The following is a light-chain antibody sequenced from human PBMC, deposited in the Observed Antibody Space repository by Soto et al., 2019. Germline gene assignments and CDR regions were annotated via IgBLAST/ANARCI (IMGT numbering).Light chain of an antibody. CDR2: AAS. J-gene: IGKJ2*01. CDR1: QSINNY. Sequence: PSSLSASEGDRVTITCRAGQSINNYLNWYQQKPGQAPKLLIYAASSLQSGVPSRFTGSGSGTDFTLSISDLQPGDFATYSCQQSYSTPYTFGQGTKVDIK. CDR3: QQSYSTPYT. V-gene: IGKV1-39*01.